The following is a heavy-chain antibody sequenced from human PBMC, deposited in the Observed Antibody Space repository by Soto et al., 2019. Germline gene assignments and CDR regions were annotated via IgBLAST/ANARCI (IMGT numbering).Heavy chain of an antibody. CDR2: IVVGSGNT. V-gene: IGHV1-58*01. CDR1: GFTFTSSA. J-gene: IGHJ3*02. CDR3: AIQAYRQWLGDAFDI. Sequence: SVKVSCKASGFTFTSSAVQWVRQARGQRLEWIGWIVVGSGNTNYAQKFQERVTITRDKSTSTAYMELSSLRSEDTAVYYCAIQAYRQWLGDAFDIWGQGTMVTVSS. D-gene: IGHD6-19*01.